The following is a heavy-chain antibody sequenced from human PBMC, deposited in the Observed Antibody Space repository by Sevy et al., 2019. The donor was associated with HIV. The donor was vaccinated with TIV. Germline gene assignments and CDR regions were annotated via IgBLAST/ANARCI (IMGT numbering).Heavy chain of an antibody. CDR2: IIPIFGTA. CDR3: AARASIAARIFYYYYGMDV. Sequence: ASVKVSCKASGGTFSSYAISWVRQAPGQGLEWMGGIIPIFGTANYAQKFQGRVTITADESTSTAYMELSSLGSEDTAVYYCAARASIAARIFYYYYGMDVWGQGTTVTVSS. J-gene: IGHJ6*02. V-gene: IGHV1-69*13. CDR1: GGTFSSYA. D-gene: IGHD6-6*01.